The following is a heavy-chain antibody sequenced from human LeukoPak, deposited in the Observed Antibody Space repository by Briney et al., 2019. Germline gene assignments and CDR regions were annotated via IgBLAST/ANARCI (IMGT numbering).Heavy chain of an antibody. D-gene: IGHD1-26*01. V-gene: IGHV4-59*01. J-gene: IGHJ3*02. Sequence: PSETLSLTCTVSGGSISSYYWSWIRQPPGKGLEWIGYIYYSGSTNYNPSLKSRVTISVDTSKNQFSLKLSSVTAADTAVYYCARDSSLLPGDEVEAFDTWGQGTMVTVSS. CDR1: GGSISSYY. CDR3: ARDSSLLPGDEVEAFDT. CDR2: IYYSGST.